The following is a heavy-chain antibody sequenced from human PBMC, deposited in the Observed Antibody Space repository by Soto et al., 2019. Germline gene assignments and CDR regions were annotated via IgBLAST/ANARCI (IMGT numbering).Heavy chain of an antibody. CDR3: ARSIPSYDYIWGSYRPHYMDV. Sequence: GESLKISCKGSGDSFTSYWIGWVRQMPGKGLEWMGIIYPGDSDTRYSPSFQGQVTISADKSISTAYLQWSSLKASDTAMYYCARSIPSYDYIWGSYRPHYMDVWGKGTTVTVSS. J-gene: IGHJ6*03. V-gene: IGHV5-51*01. CDR2: IYPGDSDT. CDR1: GDSFTSYW. D-gene: IGHD3-16*02.